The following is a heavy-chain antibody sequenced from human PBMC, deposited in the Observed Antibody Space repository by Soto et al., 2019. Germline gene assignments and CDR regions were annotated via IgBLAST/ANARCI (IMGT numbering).Heavy chain of an antibody. Sequence: GGSLRLSCAASVFTFSSYAMSWVRQAPGKGLEWVSAISGSGGSTYYADSVKGRFTISRDNSKNTLYLQMNSLRAEDTAVYYCAKDPVILPFAAGLNWFDPWGQGTLVTVSS. J-gene: IGHJ5*02. CDR1: VFTFSSYA. CDR3: AKDPVILPFAAGLNWFDP. V-gene: IGHV3-23*01. D-gene: IGHD6-13*01. CDR2: ISGSGGST.